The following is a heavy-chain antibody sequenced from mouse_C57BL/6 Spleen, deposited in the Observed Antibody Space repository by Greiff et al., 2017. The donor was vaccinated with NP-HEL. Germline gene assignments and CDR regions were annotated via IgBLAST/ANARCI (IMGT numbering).Heavy chain of an antibody. CDR1: GYTFTSYW. CDR2: IYPGSGST. J-gene: IGHJ3*01. D-gene: IGHD1-1*01. CDR3: ARGGSNPTSFAY. V-gene: IGHV1-55*01. Sequence: VQLQQPGAELVKPGASVKMSCKASGYTFTSYWITWVKQRPGQGLEWIGDIYPGSGSTNYNEKFKSKATLTVDTSSSTAYMQLSSLTSEDSAVYYCARGGSNPTSFAYWGQGTLVTVSA.